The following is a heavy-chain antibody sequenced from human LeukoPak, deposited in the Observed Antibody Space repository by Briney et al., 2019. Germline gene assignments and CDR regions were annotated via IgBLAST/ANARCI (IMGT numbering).Heavy chain of an antibody. CDR1: GFSVSSKY. J-gene: IGHJ4*02. CDR2: IYTGGNE. D-gene: IGHD3-16*01. V-gene: IGHV3-53*01. Sequence: PGGSLRLSCAASGFSVSSKYMSWVRQAPGKGLGWVSVIYTGGNEYYADSVKGRFTISRDNSKNMVYLQMNSLRAEDTALYYCAGGQMLTSGGFDNWGQGALVTVSS. CDR3: AGGQMLTSGGFDN.